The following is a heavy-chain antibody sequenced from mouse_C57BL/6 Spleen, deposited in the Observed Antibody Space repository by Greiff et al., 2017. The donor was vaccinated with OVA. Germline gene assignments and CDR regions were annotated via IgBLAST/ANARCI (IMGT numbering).Heavy chain of an antibody. J-gene: IGHJ2*01. CDR3: ASLTTVVVDY. CDR1: GYTFTSYW. V-gene: IGHV1-64*01. Sequence: VQLQQSGAELVKPGASVTLSCKASGYTFTSYWMHWVKQRPGQGLEWIGMIHPNSGSTNYNEKFKSKATLTVDKSSSTAYMQLSSLTSEDSAVYYCASLTTVVVDYWGQGTTLTVSS. CDR2: IHPNSGST. D-gene: IGHD1-1*01.